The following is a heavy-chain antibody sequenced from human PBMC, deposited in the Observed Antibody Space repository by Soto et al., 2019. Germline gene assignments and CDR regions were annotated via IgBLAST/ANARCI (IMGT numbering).Heavy chain of an antibody. CDR2: INHSGST. D-gene: IGHD3-10*01. V-gene: IGHV4-34*01. Sequence: TSETLSLTSAVYGVSFSGFYWSWIRPPPGKGLEWIGEINHSGSTNYNPSLKSRVTISVDTSKNQFSLKLSSVTAADTAVYYCARVGITMVRGVYYYCYGMDVWGQGTTVTVSS. CDR3: ARVGITMVRGVYYYCYGMDV. J-gene: IGHJ6*02. CDR1: GVSFSGFY.